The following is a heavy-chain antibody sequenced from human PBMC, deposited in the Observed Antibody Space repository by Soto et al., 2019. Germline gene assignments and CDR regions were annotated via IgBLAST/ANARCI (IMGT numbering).Heavy chain of an antibody. CDR3: AREGRFLDWSHY. J-gene: IGHJ4*02. Sequence: PGGSLRLSCAASGFSFSNYDMNWVRQAPGKGLEWVSYISSSSSSIYYADSVKGRFTISRDNAKNSLYLQMNSLRDEDTAVYYRAREGRFLDWSHYWGQGTLVTVSS. CDR2: ISSSSSSI. D-gene: IGHD3-3*01. V-gene: IGHV3-48*02. CDR1: GFSFSNYD.